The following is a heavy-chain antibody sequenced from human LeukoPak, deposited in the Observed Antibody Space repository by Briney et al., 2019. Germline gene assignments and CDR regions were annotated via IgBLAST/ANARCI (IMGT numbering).Heavy chain of an antibody. CDR1: GFTFDDYA. J-gene: IGHJ3*02. CDR3: AKDMSRWLLSDAFDI. V-gene: IGHV3-9*03. CDR2: ISWNSGSI. D-gene: IGHD5-12*01. Sequence: GGSLRLSCAASGFTFDDYAMHWVRQAPGKGLEWVSGISWNSGSIGYADSVKGRFTISRDNAKNSLYLQMNSLRAEDMALYYCAKDMSRWLLSDAFDIWGQGTMVTVSS.